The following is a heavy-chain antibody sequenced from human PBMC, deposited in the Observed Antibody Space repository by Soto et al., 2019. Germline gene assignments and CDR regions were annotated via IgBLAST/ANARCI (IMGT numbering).Heavy chain of an antibody. CDR3: ARDKREYSGYDGYYYYYYMDV. Sequence: SETLSLTCTVSGGSISSGGYYWSWIRQHPGKGLEWIGYIYYSGSTYYNPSLKSRVTISVDTSKNQFSLKLSSVTAADTAVYYCARDKREYSGYDGYYYYYYMDVWGKGTTVTVSS. J-gene: IGHJ6*03. CDR2: IYYSGST. CDR1: GGSISSGGYY. V-gene: IGHV4-31*03. D-gene: IGHD5-12*01.